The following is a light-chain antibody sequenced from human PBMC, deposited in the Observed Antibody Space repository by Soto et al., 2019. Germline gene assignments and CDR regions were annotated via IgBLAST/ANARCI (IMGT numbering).Light chain of an antibody. V-gene: IGKV3-15*01. CDR1: QSVSSN. CDR2: DAS. CDR3: QQYNSWPRT. J-gene: IGKJ1*01. Sequence: EIVMTQSPATLSVSPGERATLSCRASQSVSSNLAWYQQRCGQAPRLLIYDASTRATGLLDRFSGGGSGTEFTLTISSLQSEDVAVYYCQQYNSWPRTFGQGTKV.